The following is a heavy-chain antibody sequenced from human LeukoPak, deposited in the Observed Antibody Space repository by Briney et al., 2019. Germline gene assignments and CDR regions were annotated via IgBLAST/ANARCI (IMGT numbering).Heavy chain of an antibody. Sequence: GGSLRLSCAASGFTFSSYGMHWVRQAPGKGLEWVAFIRYDGSNKYYADSVKGRFTISRDNSKNTLYLQMNSLRAEDTAVYYCARDVDYGSGEDYWGQGTLVTVSS. V-gene: IGHV3-30*02. CDR3: ARDVDYGSGEDY. D-gene: IGHD3-10*01. CDR2: IRYDGSNK. J-gene: IGHJ4*02. CDR1: GFTFSSYG.